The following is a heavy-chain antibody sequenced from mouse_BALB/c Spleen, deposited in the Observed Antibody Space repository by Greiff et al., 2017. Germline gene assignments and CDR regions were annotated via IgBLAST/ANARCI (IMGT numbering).Heavy chain of an antibody. Sequence: EVKLMESGGGLVKPGGSLKLSCAASGFTFSSYTMSWVRQTPEKRLEWVATISDGGSYTYYPDSVKGRFTISRDNAKNNLYLQMSSLKSEDTAMYYCARGLWLRRGDFDVWGAGTTVTVSS. D-gene: IGHD2-2*01. V-gene: IGHV5-6-4*01. J-gene: IGHJ1*01. CDR3: ARGLWLRRGDFDV. CDR1: GFTFSSYT. CDR2: ISDGGSYT.